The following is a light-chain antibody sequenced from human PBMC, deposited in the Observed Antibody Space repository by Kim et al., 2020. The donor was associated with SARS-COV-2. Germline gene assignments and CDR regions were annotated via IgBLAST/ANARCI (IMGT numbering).Light chain of an antibody. V-gene: IGKV1-5*03. J-gene: IGKJ1*01. CDR1: QSVSTW. CDR2: KVS. Sequence: DIQMTQSPSTLSASIGDRVTISCRASQSVSTWLAWYQQKPGKAPQFLMFKVSTLGSGVPSRFSGSGSGTEFTLTISSLQADDFAIYYCQQYSTYPWTFGQGTKVDIK. CDR3: QQYSTYPWT.